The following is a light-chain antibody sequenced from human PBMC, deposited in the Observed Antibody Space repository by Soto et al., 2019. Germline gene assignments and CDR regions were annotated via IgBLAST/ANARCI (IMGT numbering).Light chain of an antibody. V-gene: IGKV3-20*01. CDR1: QSVSSSN. Sequence: EIVLTQSPVTLSLSPGERATLSCRASQSVSSSNLAWYQQKTGQAPRLLIYGTSSRATGIPDRFSGSGSGTDLPLTISRLEPEDFAVYYCQQYGTSPPYTFGQGTKLEIK. CDR3: QQYGTSPPYT. CDR2: GTS. J-gene: IGKJ2*01.